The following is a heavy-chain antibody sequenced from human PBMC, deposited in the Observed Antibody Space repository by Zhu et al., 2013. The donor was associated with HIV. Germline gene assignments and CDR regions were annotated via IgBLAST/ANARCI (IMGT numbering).Heavy chain of an antibody. D-gene: IGHD2-15*01. CDR2: ISAYNGNT. CDR3: ARDPEVLFGGDY. V-gene: IGHV1-18*01. J-gene: IGHJ4*02. Sequence: QVQLVQSGAEVKKSGSSVKVSCRASGGTFNSYTINWVRQAPGQGLEWMGWISAYNGNTNYAQKLQGRVTMTTDTSTSTAYMELRSLRSDDTAVYYCARDPEVLFGGDYWGQGTLVTVSS. CDR1: GGTFNSYT.